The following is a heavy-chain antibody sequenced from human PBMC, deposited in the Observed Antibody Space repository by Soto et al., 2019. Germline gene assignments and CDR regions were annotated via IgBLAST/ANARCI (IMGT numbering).Heavy chain of an antibody. J-gene: IGHJ4*02. CDR1: GGSISSGGYY. CDR3: AISMIVVVPEPCFEY. Sequence: PSETLSLTCTVSGGSISSGGYYWSWIRQHPGKGLEWIGYMYYSGSTYYNPSLKSRVTISVDTSKNQFSLKLSSVTAADTAVYYCAISMIVVVPEPCFEYWGRGTLVTVSS. V-gene: IGHV4-31*03. D-gene: IGHD3-22*01. CDR2: MYYSGST.